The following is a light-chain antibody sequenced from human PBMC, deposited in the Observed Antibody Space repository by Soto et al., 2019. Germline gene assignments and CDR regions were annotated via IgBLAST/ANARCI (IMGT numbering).Light chain of an antibody. CDR2: GAS. Sequence: IQLTQSPSSLSASVGDRVTITCRASQGINSFLAWYQQKPGKAPELLIYGASTLRPGGASRFSGSGSGTEFTLTISSLQPEDFATYFCQQLNTFPPFFTFGPGTKVDIK. CDR1: QGINSF. J-gene: IGKJ3*01. CDR3: QQLNTFPPFFT. V-gene: IGKV1-9*01.